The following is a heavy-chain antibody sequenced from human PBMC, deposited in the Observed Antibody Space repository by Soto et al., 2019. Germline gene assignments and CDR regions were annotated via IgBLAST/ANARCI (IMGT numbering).Heavy chain of an antibody. CDR2: IKEDGSEA. D-gene: IGHD3-16*01. J-gene: IGHJ6*02. CDR1: GFTFSTYW. Sequence: EVQLVESGGGLVQPGGSLRLSCAASGFTFSTYWMNWVGQAPGKGLEWVANIKEDGSEAYYVDSVKGRFTISRDNAKNSLYLDMNSLRGEDTAVYYCARDWGAPGRGSALGYYYHFGMDVWGQGTTVTVPS. V-gene: IGHV3-7*05. CDR3: ARDWGAPGRGSALGYYYHFGMDV.